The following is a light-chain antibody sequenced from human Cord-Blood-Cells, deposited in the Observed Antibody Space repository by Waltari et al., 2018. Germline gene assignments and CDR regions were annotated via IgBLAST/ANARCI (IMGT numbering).Light chain of an antibody. V-gene: IGLV2-23*01. J-gene: IGLJ3*02. CDR3: CSYAGSFWV. Sequence: QSALTQPASVSGSPGQSLTISCTGTSSDVGSYNLFSWYQQHPGKAPKLMIYEGSKRPSGVSNRFSGSKSGNTASLTISGLQAEDEADYYCCSYAGSFWVFGGGTKLTVL. CDR1: SSDVGSYNL. CDR2: EGS.